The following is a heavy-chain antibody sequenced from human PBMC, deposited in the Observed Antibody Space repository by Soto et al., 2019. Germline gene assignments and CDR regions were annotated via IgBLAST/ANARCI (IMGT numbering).Heavy chain of an antibody. D-gene: IGHD3-3*01. V-gene: IGHV4-34*01. CDR3: ARIKYYDFWSGYPIGMDV. CDR1: GGSFSGYY. CDR2: INHSGST. Sequence: TLSLTCAVYGGSFSGYYWSWIRQPPGKGLEWIGEINHSGSTNYNPSLKSRVTISVDTSKNQFSLKLSSVTAADTAVYYCARIKYYDFWSGYPIGMDVWGQGTTVTVSS. J-gene: IGHJ6*02.